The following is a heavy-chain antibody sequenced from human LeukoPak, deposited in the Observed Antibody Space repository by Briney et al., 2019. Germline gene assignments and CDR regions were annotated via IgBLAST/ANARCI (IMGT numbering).Heavy chain of an antibody. J-gene: IGHJ6*02. V-gene: IGHV3-23*01. CDR2: IDYSGGNT. CDR3: ARRNAMDV. Sequence: GGSLRLSCAASGFTFNNYVMSWVRQAPGKGLEWVSGIDYSGGNTNYADCVLGRFTVSRDNSKNTLYLQMNSPRAEDTAVYYCARRNAMDVWGQGTTVIVFS. CDR1: GFTFNNYV.